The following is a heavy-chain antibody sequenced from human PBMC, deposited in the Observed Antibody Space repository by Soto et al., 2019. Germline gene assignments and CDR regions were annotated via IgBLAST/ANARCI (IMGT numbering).Heavy chain of an antibody. D-gene: IGHD2-21*02. J-gene: IGHJ4*02. CDR1: GYTFTGDY. Sequence: AASVKVSCKASGYTFTGDYMHWVRQAPGQGLEWMGWINPNSGGTNYAQKFQGRVTMTRDTSISTAYMELSRLRSDDTAVYYCARAYCGGDCYRNYFDYWGQGTLVTVSS. V-gene: IGHV1-2*02. CDR2: INPNSGGT. CDR3: ARAYCGGDCYRNYFDY.